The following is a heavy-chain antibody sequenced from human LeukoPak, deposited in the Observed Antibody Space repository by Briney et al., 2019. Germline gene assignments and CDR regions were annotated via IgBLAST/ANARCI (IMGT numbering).Heavy chain of an antibody. V-gene: IGHV1-69*05. J-gene: IGHJ5*02. Sequence: PAASVKVSCKASGGTFSSYAISWVRQAPGQGLEWMGRIIPIFGTANYAQKFQGRVTITTDESTSTAYMELSSLRSEDTAVYYCARSGPAALGVWSDPWGQGTLVTVSS. CDR2: IIPIFGTA. D-gene: IGHD2-2*01. CDR3: ARSGPAALGVWSDP. CDR1: GGTFSSYA.